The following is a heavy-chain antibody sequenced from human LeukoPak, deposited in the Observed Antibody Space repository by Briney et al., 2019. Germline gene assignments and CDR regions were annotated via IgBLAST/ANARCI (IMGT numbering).Heavy chain of an antibody. V-gene: IGHV1-2*02. CDR2: INPNSGGT. Sequence: PGGSLRLSCAASGFSFSNYGMHWVRQAPGQGLEWMGWINPNSGGTNYAQKFQGRVTMTRDTPISTAYMELSRLRSDDTAVYYCARWSRVRGVIENWNDYWGQGTLVTVSS. CDR3: ARWSRVRGVIENWNDY. J-gene: IGHJ4*02. CDR1: GFSFSNYG. D-gene: IGHD3-10*01.